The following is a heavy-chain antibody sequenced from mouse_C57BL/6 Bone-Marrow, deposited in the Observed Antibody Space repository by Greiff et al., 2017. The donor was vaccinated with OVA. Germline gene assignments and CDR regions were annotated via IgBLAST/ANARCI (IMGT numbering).Heavy chain of an antibody. CDR2: IDPSDSYT. CDR3: ATYYYGSRNY. CDR1: GYTFTSYW. D-gene: IGHD1-1*01. Sequence: QVQLQQSGAELVRPGTSVKLSCKASGYTFTSYWMHWVKQRPGQGLEWIGVIDPSDSYTNYNQKFKGKATLTVDTSSSTAYMQLSSLTSEDSAVYYCATYYYGSRNYWGQGTTLTVSS. V-gene: IGHV1-59*01. J-gene: IGHJ2*01.